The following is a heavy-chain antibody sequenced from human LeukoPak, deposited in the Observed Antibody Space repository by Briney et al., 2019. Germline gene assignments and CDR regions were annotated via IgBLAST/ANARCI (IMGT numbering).Heavy chain of an antibody. V-gene: IGHV1-46*01. Sequence: GASVKVPCKASGYTFTDYHMHWVRQAPGQGLEWMGIINPSGGSTTYAEKFQGRVTMTRDTSTSTVYMELTSLRSEDTAVYYCARDSLRTAIAMAGGNWFDPWGQGTLVTVSP. CDR1: GYTFTDYH. CDR3: ARDSLRTAIAMAGGNWFDP. J-gene: IGHJ5*02. CDR2: INPSGGST. D-gene: IGHD6-19*01.